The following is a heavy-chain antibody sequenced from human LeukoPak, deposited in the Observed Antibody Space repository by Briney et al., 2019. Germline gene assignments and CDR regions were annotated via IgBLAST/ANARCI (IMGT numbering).Heavy chain of an antibody. CDR2: ISYDGSNK. J-gene: IGHJ3*02. CDR1: GFTFSSYA. D-gene: IGHD3-22*01. Sequence: GGSLRLSCAASGFTFSSYAMHWVRQAPGKGLEWVAVISYDGSNKYYADSVKGRFTISRDNSKNTLYLQMNSLRAEDTAVYYCANVFVHYYDSSGYSAFDIWGQGTMVTVSS. CDR3: ANVFVHYYDSSGYSAFDI. V-gene: IGHV3-30-3*01.